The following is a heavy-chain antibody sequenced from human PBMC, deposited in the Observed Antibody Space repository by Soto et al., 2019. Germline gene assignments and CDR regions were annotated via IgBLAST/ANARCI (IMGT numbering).Heavy chain of an antibody. D-gene: IGHD1-1*01. CDR1: GLTFSTDE. V-gene: IGHV3-48*03. CDR3: VREGGSLAFDS. Sequence: EVQLVASGGDLVPPGGSLRLSCAVSGLTFSTDEMNWVRQAPGKGLEWLAYISYTSTTIKYADSVKGRFAVSRDNAKKSLYLQMNNLRVEDTAIYYGVREGGSLAFDSWGQGTLVTVSS. J-gene: IGHJ4*02. CDR2: ISYTSTTI.